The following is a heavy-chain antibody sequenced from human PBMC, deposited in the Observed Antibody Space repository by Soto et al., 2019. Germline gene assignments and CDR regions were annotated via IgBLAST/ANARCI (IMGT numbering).Heavy chain of an antibody. Sequence: ASVKVSCKASGYTFTSYDINWVRQATGQGLEWMGWMKTNSGNTGYAQKFQGRVTMTRNTSISTAYMELSSLRSEDTAVYYCARGSIAARSFDYWGQGNPVTVS. CDR2: MKTNSGNT. CDR3: ARGSIAARSFDY. V-gene: IGHV1-8*01. J-gene: IGHJ4*02. D-gene: IGHD6-6*01. CDR1: GYTFTSYD.